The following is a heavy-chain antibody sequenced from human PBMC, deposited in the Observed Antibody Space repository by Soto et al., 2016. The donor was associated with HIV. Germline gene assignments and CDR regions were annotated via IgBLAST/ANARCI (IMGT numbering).Heavy chain of an antibody. CDR2: IYTSETT. D-gene: IGHD1-20*01. CDR1: GSSISSYS. J-gene: IGHJ6*03. CDR3: ARGYPMDV. V-gene: IGHV4-4*07. Sequence: QVRLQESGPGLMKPSETLSLTCIVSGSSISSYSWTWVRQPAGKGLEWIGRIYTSETTEYSPSLMSRVTISVDKSKNQFSLNLRSLTAADTAVYYCARGYPMDVWGKGTTVIVSS.